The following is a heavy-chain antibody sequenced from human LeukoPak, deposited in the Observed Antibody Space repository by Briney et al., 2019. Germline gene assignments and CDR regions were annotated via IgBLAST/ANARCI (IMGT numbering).Heavy chain of an antibody. V-gene: IGHV3-23*01. Sequence: PGGSLTLSCAASGFTFSSYAMSCVRQAPGKGLEWVSAISGSGGSTYYADSVKGRFTISRDNSKNTLYLQMNSLRAEDTAVYYCAKASGGYSYGPHDYWGQGTLVTVSS. J-gene: IGHJ4*02. D-gene: IGHD5-18*01. CDR3: AKASGGYSYGPHDY. CDR1: GFTFSSYA. CDR2: ISGSGGST.